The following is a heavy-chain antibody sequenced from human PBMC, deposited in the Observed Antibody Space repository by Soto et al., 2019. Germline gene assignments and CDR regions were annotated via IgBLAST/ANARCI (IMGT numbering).Heavy chain of an antibody. D-gene: IGHD5-18*01. CDR2: IRDDGKKT. Sequence: PGGSLRLSCAASGFTFSHYIYHWVRQAPGKGLQWVAVIRDDGKKTNYATSVRGRFTVSRDMSKSTISLQMNNLRIDDSAIYSCAREGDSHAFRGFDLWGQGTPVTVSS. CDR1: GFTFSHYI. CDR3: AREGDSHAFRGFDL. V-gene: IGHV3-30*03. J-gene: IGHJ5*02.